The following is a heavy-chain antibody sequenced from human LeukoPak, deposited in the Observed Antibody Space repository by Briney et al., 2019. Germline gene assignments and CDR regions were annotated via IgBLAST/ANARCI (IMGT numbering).Heavy chain of an antibody. D-gene: IGHD4-23*01. J-gene: IGHJ4*02. Sequence: GGSLRLSCEPSGFNYSDYYVTWVRQAPGKGLEWVANINQDGTEKNYVDSVKGRFTISRDNAKKSLFLQMNNLRADDTAMYYCVRDVAYYGGNHDYWGPGTLVFVSS. CDR3: VRDVAYYGGNHDY. V-gene: IGHV3-7*01. CDR2: INQDGTEK. CDR1: GFNYSDYY.